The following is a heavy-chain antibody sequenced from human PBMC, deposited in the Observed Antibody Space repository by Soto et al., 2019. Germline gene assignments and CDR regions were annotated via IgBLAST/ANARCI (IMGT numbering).Heavy chain of an antibody. J-gene: IGHJ4*02. CDR2: IIPIFGTA. D-gene: IGHD1-26*01. CDR3: ARERGAVGATRGYYFDY. V-gene: IGHV1-69*01. Sequence: QVQLVQSGAEVKKPGSSVKVSCKASGGTSSSYAISWVRQAPGQGLEWMGGIIPIFGTANYAQKFQGRVTITADESTSTAYMELSSLRSEDTAVYYCARERGAVGATRGYYFDYWGQGTLVTVSS. CDR1: GGTSSSYA.